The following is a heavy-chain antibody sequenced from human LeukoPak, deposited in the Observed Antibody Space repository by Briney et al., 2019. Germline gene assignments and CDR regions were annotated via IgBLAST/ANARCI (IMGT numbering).Heavy chain of an antibody. J-gene: IGHJ4*02. CDR3: ARHGSGWYAGDY. Sequence: GGSLRLSCAASAFTFSSYGMHWVRQAPGKGLEWVAVISYDGSNKYYADSVKGRFTISRDNSKNTLYLQMNSLRAEDTAVYYCARHGSGWYAGDYWGQGTLVTVSS. CDR2: ISYDGSNK. D-gene: IGHD6-19*01. CDR1: AFTFSSYG. V-gene: IGHV3-30*03.